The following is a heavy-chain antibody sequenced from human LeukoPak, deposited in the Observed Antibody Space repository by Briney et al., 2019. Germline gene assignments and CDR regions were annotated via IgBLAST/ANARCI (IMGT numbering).Heavy chain of an antibody. Sequence: PGGSLRLSCAASGFTFDDYAMHWVRQAPGKGLEWVSLISGDGGSTYYADSVKGRFTISRDNSKNSLYLQMNSLRTEDTALYYCAKDLYDFWSSYYPRSPGVWGQGTMVTVSS. CDR1: GFTFDDYA. CDR2: ISGDGGST. J-gene: IGHJ3*01. D-gene: IGHD3-3*01. V-gene: IGHV3-43*02. CDR3: AKDLYDFWSSYYPRSPGV.